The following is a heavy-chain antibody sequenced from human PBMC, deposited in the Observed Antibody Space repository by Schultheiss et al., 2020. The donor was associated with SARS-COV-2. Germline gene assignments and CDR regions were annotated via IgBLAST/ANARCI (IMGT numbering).Heavy chain of an antibody. Sequence: SGPTLVKPTQTLTLTCTFSGFSLSTSGMCVSWIRQPPGKALEWLALIDWDDDKYYSTSLKSRLTITKDTSKNQVVLTVTNMDPVDTATYYCAHRRWGDQEDSFDHWGQGTLVTVSS. D-gene: IGHD3-16*01. V-gene: IGHV2-70*12. CDR1: GFSLSTSGMC. CDR3: AHRRWGDQEDSFDH. CDR2: IDWDDDK. J-gene: IGHJ4*02.